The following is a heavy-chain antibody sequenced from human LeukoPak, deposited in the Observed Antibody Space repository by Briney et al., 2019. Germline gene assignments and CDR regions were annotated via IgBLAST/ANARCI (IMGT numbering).Heavy chain of an antibody. CDR1: GGTFSSYA. CDR2: ISAYNGNT. CDR3: ARAGKWLLNNWFDP. D-gene: IGHD6-19*01. J-gene: IGHJ5*02. V-gene: IGHV1-18*01. Sequence: ASVKVSCKASGGTFSSYAISWVRQAPGQGLEWMGWISAYNGNTNYAQKLQGRVTMTTDTSTSTAYMELRSLRSDDTAVYYCARAGKWLLNNWFDPWGQGTLVTVSS.